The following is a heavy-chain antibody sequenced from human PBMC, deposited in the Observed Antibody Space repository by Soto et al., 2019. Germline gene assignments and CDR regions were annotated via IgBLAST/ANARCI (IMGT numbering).Heavy chain of an antibody. J-gene: IGHJ4*02. V-gene: IGHV4-4*02. CDR3: ARVFSSGSGWMYYFDF. D-gene: IGHD6-25*01. CDR2: IYYTGAT. Sequence: QVELQESGPRLVKSSGTLSLTCEVSSGSISTGNWWSWVRQPPGKGLEWIGEIYYTGATNYNPSLQSRVTMTIAKSKAQFSLILTSATAADTAVYYCARVFSSGSGWMYYFDFWGQGILVSVSS. CDR1: SGSISTGNW.